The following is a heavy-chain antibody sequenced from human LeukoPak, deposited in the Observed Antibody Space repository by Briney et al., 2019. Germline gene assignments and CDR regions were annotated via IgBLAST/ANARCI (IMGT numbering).Heavy chain of an antibody. CDR2: INPNSGGT. V-gene: IGHV1-2*02. CDR3: ARVLIRYYYDSRGYFDL. CDR1: GYTFTGYY. D-gene: IGHD3-22*01. Sequence: ASVKVSCKASGYTFTGYYMHWVRQAPGQGLEWMGWINPNSGGTNYAQKFQGRVTMTRDTSISTAYMELSRLRSDDTAVYYCARVLIRYYYDSRGYFDLWGRGTLVTVSS. J-gene: IGHJ2*01.